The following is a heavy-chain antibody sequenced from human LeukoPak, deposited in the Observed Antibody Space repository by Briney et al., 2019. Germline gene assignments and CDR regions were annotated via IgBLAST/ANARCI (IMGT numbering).Heavy chain of an antibody. D-gene: IGHD1-26*01. Sequence: SGGSLRLSCAASGFTFSSYAMSWVRQAPGKGLEWVSAISGSGGSTYYADSVKGRFTISRENAKNSLYLQLNSLRAGDTAAYYCARVSSGGGQSTYFDYWGRGTLVTVSS. J-gene: IGHJ4*02. CDR1: GFTFSSYA. CDR2: ISGSGGST. CDR3: ARVSSGGGQSTYFDY. V-gene: IGHV3-23*01.